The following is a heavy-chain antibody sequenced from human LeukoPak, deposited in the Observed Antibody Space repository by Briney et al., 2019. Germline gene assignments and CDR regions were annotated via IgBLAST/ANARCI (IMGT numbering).Heavy chain of an antibody. V-gene: IGHV1-2*02. J-gene: IGHJ4*02. Sequence: ASVTVSCKASGYTFTVYYMHWVRQAPGQGLEWMGWINPNSGGTNYAQKFQGRVTMTRDTSISTAYTELSRLRSDDTAVYYCARWSPKVGARDWGQGTLVTVSS. CDR2: INPNSGGT. D-gene: IGHD1-26*01. CDR1: GYTFTVYY. CDR3: ARWSPKVGARD.